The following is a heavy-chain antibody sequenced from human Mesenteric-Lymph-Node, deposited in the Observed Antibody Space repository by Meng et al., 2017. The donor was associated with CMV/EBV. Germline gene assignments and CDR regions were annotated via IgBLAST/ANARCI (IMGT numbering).Heavy chain of an antibody. CDR2: IYYSGST. CDR3: VRVRYFDWQDYFDY. D-gene: IGHD3-9*01. J-gene: IGHJ4*02. CDR1: GGSISTSHYY. V-gene: IGHV4-39*01. Sequence: SETLSLTCSVSGGSISTSHYYWGWIRQPPGKGLEWIGIIYYSGSTYYNPSLKSRVTISVDTSKNQFSLKLGSVTAADTAVYYCVRVRYFDWQDYFDYWGQGTLVTVSS.